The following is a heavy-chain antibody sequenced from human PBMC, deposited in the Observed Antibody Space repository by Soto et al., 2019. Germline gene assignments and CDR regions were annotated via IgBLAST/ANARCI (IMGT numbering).Heavy chain of an antibody. Sequence: QVQLVQSGAEVKKPGASVKVSCKVSGYTLTELSMHWVRQAPGKGLERMGSFDPEDGETIYAQKFQGRVTMTEDTSTDTAYMELSSLRSEDTAVYYCATDRGGGVIVQYYYYFGMDVWGQGTTVTVSS. D-gene: IGHD3-16*02. V-gene: IGHV1-24*01. CDR2: FDPEDGET. J-gene: IGHJ6*02. CDR1: GYTLTELS. CDR3: ATDRGGGVIVQYYYYFGMDV.